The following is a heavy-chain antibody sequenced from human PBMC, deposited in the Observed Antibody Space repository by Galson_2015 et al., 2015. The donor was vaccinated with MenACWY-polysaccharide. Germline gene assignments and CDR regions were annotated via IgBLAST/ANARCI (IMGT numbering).Heavy chain of an antibody. CDR2: ISGGGITT. D-gene: IGHD1-26*01. Sequence: SLRLSCAASGFAFSSYAMSWVRQAPGKGLEWVSVISGGGITTNYADSVKGRFTISRDNSKNTLYLQVSSLTAEDTAIYYCAKTAKVGPNKGSHWYFDLWGRGTLVTVSS. V-gene: IGHV3-23*01. J-gene: IGHJ2*01. CDR1: GFAFSSYA. CDR3: AKTAKVGPNKGSHWYFDL.